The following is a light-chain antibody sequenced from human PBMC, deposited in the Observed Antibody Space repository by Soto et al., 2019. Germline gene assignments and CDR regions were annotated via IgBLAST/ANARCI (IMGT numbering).Light chain of an antibody. V-gene: IGKV3-11*01. CDR2: DAS. CDR1: QSVSSY. Sequence: EIVLTQSPATLSLSPGERATLSCRASQSVSSYLAWYQQKPGQDPRLLIYDASNRATGIPARFSGSGSGTDFTLTISSLEPEDFAVYYCQQRSDWPPVTFGGGTKVEIK. CDR3: QQRSDWPPVT. J-gene: IGKJ4*01.